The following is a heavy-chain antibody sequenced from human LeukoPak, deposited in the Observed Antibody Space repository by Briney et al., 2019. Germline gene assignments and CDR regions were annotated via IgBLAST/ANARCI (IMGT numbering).Heavy chain of an antibody. CDR3: ASDNTVYGSGGYAFQI. J-gene: IGHJ3*02. CDR2: ITTSSSHI. Sequence: GGSLRLSCAASGFTFSSYNMNWVRQAPGKGLEWVSSITTSSSHIYYADSVQGRFTISRDNARNSLYLQMNSLRAEDTAVYYCASDNTVYGSGGYAFQIWGQGTMVTVSS. D-gene: IGHD3-10*01. CDR1: GFTFSSYN. V-gene: IGHV3-21*01.